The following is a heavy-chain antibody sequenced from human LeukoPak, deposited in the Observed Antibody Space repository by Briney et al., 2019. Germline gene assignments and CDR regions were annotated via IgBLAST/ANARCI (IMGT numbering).Heavy chain of an antibody. CDR1: GGSISSGGYS. D-gene: IGHD2-2*01. V-gene: IGHV4-34*01. CDR3: ARGRIVVVPAATYYYYGMDV. CDR2: INHSGST. J-gene: IGHJ6*02. Sequence: SETLSLTCAVSGGSISSGGYSWSWIRQPPGKGLEWIGEINHSGSTNYNPSLKSRVTISVDTSKNQFSLKLSSVTAADTAVYYCARGRIVVVPAATYYYYGMDVWGQGTTVTVSS.